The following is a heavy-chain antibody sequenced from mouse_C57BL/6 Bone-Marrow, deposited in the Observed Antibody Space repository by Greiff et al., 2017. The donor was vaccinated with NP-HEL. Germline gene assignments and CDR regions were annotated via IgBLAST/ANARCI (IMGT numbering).Heavy chain of an antibody. CDR3: AVYTAQAPYYFDY. CDR2: IHPSDSDT. J-gene: IGHJ2*01. CDR1: GYTFTSYW. D-gene: IGHD3-2*02. V-gene: IGHV1-74*01. Sequence: QVQLKQPGAELVKPGASVKVSCKASGYTFTSYWMHWVKQRPGQGLEWIGRIHPSDSDTNYNQKFKGKATLTVDKSSSTAYMQLSSLTSEDSAVYYCAVYTAQAPYYFDYWGQGTTLTVSS.